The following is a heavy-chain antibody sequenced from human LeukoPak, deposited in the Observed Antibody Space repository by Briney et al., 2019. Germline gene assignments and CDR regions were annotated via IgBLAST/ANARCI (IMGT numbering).Heavy chain of an antibody. V-gene: IGHV4-59*12. J-gene: IGHJ3*02. CDR1: GGYISSYY. CDR2: IYYSGST. Sequence: SETLSLTCTVSGGYISSYYWSWIRQPPGKGLEWIGYIYYSGSTYYNPSLKSRVTISVDTSKNQFSLKLSSVTAADTAVYYCARDRDSSGYYPFDIWGQGTMVTVSS. D-gene: IGHD3-22*01. CDR3: ARDRDSSGYYPFDI.